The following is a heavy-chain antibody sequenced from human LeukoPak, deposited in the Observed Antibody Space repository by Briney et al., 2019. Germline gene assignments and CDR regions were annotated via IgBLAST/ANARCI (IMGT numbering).Heavy chain of an antibody. J-gene: IGHJ4*02. D-gene: IGHD5-24*01. CDR1: GFTFDDYA. CDR3: AKGNLQMYFDY. V-gene: IGHV3-9*01. CDR2: ISWNSGSI. Sequence: DRSLRLSCAASGFTFDDYAMHWVRQAPGKGLEWVSGISWNSGSIGYADSVKGRFTISRDNAKNSLYLQMNSLRAEDTALYYCAKGNLQMYFDYWGQGTLVTVSS.